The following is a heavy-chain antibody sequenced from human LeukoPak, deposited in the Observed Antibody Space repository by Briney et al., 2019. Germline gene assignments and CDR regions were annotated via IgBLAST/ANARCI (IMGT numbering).Heavy chain of an antibody. Sequence: SETLSLTCAVYGGSFSGYYWSWIRQPPGKGLEWIGEINHSGSTNYNPSLKSRVTISVDTSKNQFSLKLSSVTAADTAVYYCARMVMVRGVDKYYYYYYGMDVWGQGTTVTVSS. D-gene: IGHD3-10*01. CDR2: INHSGST. V-gene: IGHV4-34*01. J-gene: IGHJ6*02. CDR3: ARMVMVRGVDKYYYYYYGMDV. CDR1: GGSFSGYY.